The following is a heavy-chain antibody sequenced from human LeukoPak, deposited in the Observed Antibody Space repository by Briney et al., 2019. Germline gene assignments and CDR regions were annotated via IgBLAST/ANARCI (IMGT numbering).Heavy chain of an antibody. Sequence: ASVTASCKVSGNSLSELSIQWVRQAPGKGLECMGGFDPEEAKMVYAQNFQGRVTVTEDTSTQTAYMELSGLTSDDTAVYYCTTRSGDFWSGFVNWGQGTLVTVSS. CDR1: GNSLSELS. V-gene: IGHV1-24*01. CDR2: FDPEEAKM. J-gene: IGHJ4*02. CDR3: TTRSGDFWSGFVN. D-gene: IGHD3-3*01.